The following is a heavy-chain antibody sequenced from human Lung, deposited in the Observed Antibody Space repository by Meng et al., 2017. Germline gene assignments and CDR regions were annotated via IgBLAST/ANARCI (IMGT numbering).Heavy chain of an antibody. D-gene: IGHD4-11*01. V-gene: IGHV4-34*01. J-gene: IGHJ4*02. CDR3: ARGPTTMAHDFDY. CDR2: INHSGST. CDR1: GSSCSDCY. Sequence: GAGVLTPSQTLSVSGGVCGSSCSDCYWSWIRQPPGKGLEWIGEINHSGSTNYNPSLESRATISVDTSQNNLSLKLSSVTAADSAVYYCARGPTTMAHDFDYWGQGTLVTVSS.